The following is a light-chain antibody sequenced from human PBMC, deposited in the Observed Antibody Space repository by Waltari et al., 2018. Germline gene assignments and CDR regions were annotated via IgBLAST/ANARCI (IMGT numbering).Light chain of an antibody. Sequence: QSALTQPASVSGAPGQSITISCTGTTGDGGNSNFVSCYQHHPGKVPKLIIYEVIKRPSGISDRFTGSKSGNTASLSISGLQAEDEADYYCCSYVQKDIWLFGGGTKVTVL. V-gene: IGLV2-23*02. CDR2: EVI. CDR3: CSYVQKDIWL. J-gene: IGLJ3*02. CDR1: TGDGGNSNF.